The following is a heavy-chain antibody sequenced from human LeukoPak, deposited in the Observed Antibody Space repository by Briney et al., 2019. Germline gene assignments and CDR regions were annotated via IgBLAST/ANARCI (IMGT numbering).Heavy chain of an antibody. D-gene: IGHD5-12*01. V-gene: IGHV3-7*01. CDR2: INQDGSEE. CDR1: GFTFSSYW. CDR3: VRDGGVSGYDLLDY. Sequence: GGSLRLSCAAAGFTFSSYWMTWVRQAPGKGLEWVAHINQDGSEEHYMDSVKARFTISRDSAKNSLSLQMNSLRAEDTAVYYCVRDGGVSGYDLLDYWGRGTLVTVSS. J-gene: IGHJ4*02.